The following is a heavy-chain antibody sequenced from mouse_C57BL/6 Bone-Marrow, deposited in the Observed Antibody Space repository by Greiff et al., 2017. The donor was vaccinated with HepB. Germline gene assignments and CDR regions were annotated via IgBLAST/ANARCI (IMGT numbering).Heavy chain of an antibody. D-gene: IGHD1-1*01. CDR2: ISNGGGST. J-gene: IGHJ4*01. CDR1: GFTFSDYY. Sequence: DVKLVESGGGLVQPGGSLKLSCAASGFTFSDYYMYWVRQTPEKRLEWVAYISNGGGSTYYPDTVKGRFTISRDNAKNTLYLQMSRLKSEDTAMYYCARQGGGSSPHYYAMDYWGQGTSVTVSS. CDR3: ARQGGGSSPHYYAMDY. V-gene: IGHV5-12*01.